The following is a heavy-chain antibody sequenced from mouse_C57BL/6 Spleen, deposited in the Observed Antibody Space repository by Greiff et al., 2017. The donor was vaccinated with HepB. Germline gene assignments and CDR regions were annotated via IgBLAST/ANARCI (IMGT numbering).Heavy chain of an antibody. CDR3: ARDGGYYGSIDWYFDV. CDR1: GFTFSSYA. D-gene: IGHD1-1*01. CDR2: ISDGGSYT. Sequence: DVKLVESGGGLVKPGGSLKLSCAASGFTFSSYAMSWVRQTPEKRLEWVATISDGGSYTYYPDNVKGRFTISRDNAKNNLYLQMSHLKSEDTAMYYCARDGGYYGSIDWYFDVWGTGTTVTVSS. V-gene: IGHV5-4*01. J-gene: IGHJ1*03.